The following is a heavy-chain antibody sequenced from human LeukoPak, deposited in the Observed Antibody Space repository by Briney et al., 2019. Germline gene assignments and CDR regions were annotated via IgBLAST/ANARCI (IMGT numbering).Heavy chain of an antibody. Sequence: ASVKVSCKASGYTFTSYGISWVRQAPGQGLEWMGWISAYNGNTNYAQNLQGRVTMTTDTSTSTAHMELRSLRSDDTAVYYCARDLGRRCSGGSCNYYSNYMDVWGKGTTVTISS. V-gene: IGHV1-18*01. D-gene: IGHD2-15*01. CDR3: ARDLGRRCSGGSCNYYSNYMDV. CDR2: ISAYNGNT. CDR1: GYTFTSYG. J-gene: IGHJ6*03.